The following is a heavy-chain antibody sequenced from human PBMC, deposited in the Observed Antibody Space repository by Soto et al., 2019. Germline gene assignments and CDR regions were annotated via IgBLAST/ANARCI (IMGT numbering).Heavy chain of an antibody. J-gene: IGHJ6*02. CDR3: ARDCYGATSFDYYYGMDV. Sequence: QVQLQESGPGLVKPSQTLSLTCTVSGGSISSGGYYWSWIRQHPGKGLEWIGYIYYSGSTYYNPSLRSPVTTSVDTSKHQFSLKLSSVTAADTAVYYCARDCYGATSFDYYYGMDVWGQGTTVTVSS. D-gene: IGHD2-15*01. CDR2: IYYSGST. V-gene: IGHV4-31*01. CDR1: GGSISSGGYY.